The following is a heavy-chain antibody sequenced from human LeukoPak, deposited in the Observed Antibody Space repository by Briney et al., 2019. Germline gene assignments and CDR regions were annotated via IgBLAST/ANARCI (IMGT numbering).Heavy chain of an antibody. CDR1: GFTFSSYA. D-gene: IGHD2-2*01. CDR2: ISRSGGST. V-gene: IGHV3-23*01. J-gene: IGHJ4*02. CDR3: AKGKVVPAAIETEYYFDY. Sequence: GGSLRLSCAASGFTFSSYAMSWVRQAPGKGLEWVSAISRSGGSTYYADSVKGRFTISRDNSKNTLYLQMNSLRAEDTAVYYCAKGKVVPAAIETEYYFDYWGQGTLVTVSS.